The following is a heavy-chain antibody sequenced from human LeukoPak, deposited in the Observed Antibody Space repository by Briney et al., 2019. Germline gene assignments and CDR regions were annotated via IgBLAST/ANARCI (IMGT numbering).Heavy chain of an antibody. CDR2: IYYSGST. V-gene: IGHV4-59*01. CDR1: GGSISSYY. CDR3: ARDLGDYDILTGYYPNWFDH. J-gene: IGHJ5*02. Sequence: PSETLSLTCTVSGGSISSYYWSWIRQHPGKGLEWIGYIYYSGSTNYNPSLKSRVTISVDTSKNQFSLKLSSVTAADTAVYYCARDLGDYDILTGYYPNWFDHWGQGTLVTVSS. D-gene: IGHD3-9*01.